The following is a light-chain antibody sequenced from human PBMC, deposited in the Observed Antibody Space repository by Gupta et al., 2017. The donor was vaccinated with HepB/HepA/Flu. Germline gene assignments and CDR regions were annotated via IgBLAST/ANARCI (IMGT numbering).Light chain of an antibody. J-gene: IGKJ4*01. CDR3: QQCRNWHPRIS. CDR1: LSVSSY. Sequence: DIVLTQSPATLSLSPGERATLSCRGSLSVSSYLAWYQQKPGQAPRLLIYDASNRATGITARFTGSGDGTDFTLTISSLEPVDFAVYYCQQCRNWHPRISFGRGTKVEIK. CDR2: DAS. V-gene: IGKV3-11*01.